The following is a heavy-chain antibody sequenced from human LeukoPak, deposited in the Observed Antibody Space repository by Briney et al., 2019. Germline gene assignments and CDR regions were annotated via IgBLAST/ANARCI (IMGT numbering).Heavy chain of an antibody. J-gene: IGHJ4*02. CDR3: ARDPYCSSTSCYDVVLDY. V-gene: IGHV1-2*02. D-gene: IGHD2-2*01. CDR2: INPNSGGT. Sequence: GASVKVSCKAAGYTFTSYYMHWVRQAPGQGLEWMGWINPNSGGTNYAQKFQGRVTMTRDTSISTAYMELSRLRSDDTAVYYCARDPYCSSTSCYDVVLDYWGQGTLVTVSS. CDR1: GYTFTSYY.